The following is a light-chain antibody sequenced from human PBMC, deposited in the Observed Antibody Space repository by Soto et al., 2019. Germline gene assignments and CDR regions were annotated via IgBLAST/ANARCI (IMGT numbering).Light chain of an antibody. CDR1: QGISSA. Sequence: AIQLTQSPSSLSASVGDRVTITCRASQGISSALAWYQQKPGKAPKLLIYDASSLESGVPSRFSGSGSGTDFTLTINDLQPEDVATYFCLQDYDFPYTFGQGTKLEI. J-gene: IGKJ2*01. CDR2: DAS. CDR3: LQDYDFPYT. V-gene: IGKV1D-13*01.